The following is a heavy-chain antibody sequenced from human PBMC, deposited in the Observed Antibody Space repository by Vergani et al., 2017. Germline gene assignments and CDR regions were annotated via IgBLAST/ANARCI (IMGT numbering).Heavy chain of an antibody. J-gene: IGHJ6*02. V-gene: IGHV3-30-3*01. D-gene: IGHD1-26*01. CDR1: GFTFSSYA. CDR2: ISYDGSNK. CDR3: ARDGSATGYYYGMDV. Sequence: QVQLVESGGGVVQPGRSLRLSCAASGFTFSSYAMHWVRQSPGKVLEWVAVISYDGSNKYYADSVKGRFTISRDNSKNTLYLQMNSLRAEDTAVYYCARDGSATGYYYGMDVWGQGTTVTVSS.